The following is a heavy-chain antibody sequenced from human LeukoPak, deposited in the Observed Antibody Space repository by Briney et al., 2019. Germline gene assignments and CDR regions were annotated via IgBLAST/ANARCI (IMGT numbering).Heavy chain of an antibody. D-gene: IGHD6-19*01. Sequence: GGSLRLSCAASGFTFSTYEMHWVRQAPGKGLEWVSDISSSGSTVYYADSVKGRFATSRDNAKNFLYLQMHSLRAEDTAVYYCSLLAVASPQDYWGQGTLVTVSS. CDR3: SLLAVASPQDY. CDR2: ISSSGSTV. J-gene: IGHJ4*02. CDR1: GFTFSTYE. V-gene: IGHV3-48*03.